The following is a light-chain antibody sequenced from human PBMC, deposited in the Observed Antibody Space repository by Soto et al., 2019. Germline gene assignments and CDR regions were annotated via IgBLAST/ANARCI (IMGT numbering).Light chain of an antibody. V-gene: IGKV1-9*01. CDR3: QQFNISPFT. J-gene: IGKJ4*01. Sequence: DIQLTQSPSFLSASVGDRLTITCRASQDIRSSLAWYQQKPGKAPNLLIYTESTLQSGVPSRFSGSRSGTEFTLTISSLQPEDFATYYCQQFNISPFTCGGGTKVEI. CDR1: QDIRSS. CDR2: TES.